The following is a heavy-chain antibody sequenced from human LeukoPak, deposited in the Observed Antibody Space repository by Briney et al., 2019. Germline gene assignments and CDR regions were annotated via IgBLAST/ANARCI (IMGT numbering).Heavy chain of an antibody. CDR2: IYNSGST. V-gene: IGHV4-59*01. D-gene: IGHD3-10*01. CDR3: ARGGFGELIPYYYYYMDV. Sequence: SETLSLTCTVSGGSISSYYWSWIRQPPGKGLEWIGYIYNSGSTNYNPFLKSRAATSVATSKNQFTLKLSPMTAETPAEYYCARGGFGELIPYYYYYMDVWGKGTTVTISS. CDR1: GGSISSYY. J-gene: IGHJ6*03.